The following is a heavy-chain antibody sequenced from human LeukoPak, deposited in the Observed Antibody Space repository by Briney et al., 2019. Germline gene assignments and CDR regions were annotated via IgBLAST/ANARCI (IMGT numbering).Heavy chain of an antibody. CDR3: ARHVPQSDYPRHFDY. J-gene: IGHJ4*02. CDR1: GFPFSSYA. V-gene: IGHV5-10-1*01. D-gene: IGHD4-17*01. CDR2: IDPSDSYI. Sequence: GGSLRLSCAASGFPFSSYAMSWVRQMPGKGLEWMGRIDPSDSYINYSPSFQGHVTISADKSISTAYLQWSSLKASDIATYYCARHVPQSDYPRHFDYWGQGTLVTVSS.